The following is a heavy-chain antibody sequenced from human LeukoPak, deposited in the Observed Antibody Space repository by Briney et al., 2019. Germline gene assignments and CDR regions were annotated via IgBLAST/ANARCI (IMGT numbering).Heavy chain of an antibody. Sequence: ASVKVSCKASGNTFTSNYMHWVRQAPGRGLEWMGIINTSGGSTSYAQKFQGRVTMTRDTSTSTVYMELSSLRSEDTAVYYCARGGYTYGSFDHWGQGTLVTVSS. CDR3: ARGGYTYGSFDH. CDR1: GNTFTSNY. CDR2: INTSGGST. D-gene: IGHD5-18*01. J-gene: IGHJ4*02. V-gene: IGHV1-46*01.